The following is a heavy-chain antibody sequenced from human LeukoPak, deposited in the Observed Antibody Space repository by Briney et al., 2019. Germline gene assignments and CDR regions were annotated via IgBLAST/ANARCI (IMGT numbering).Heavy chain of an antibody. CDR2: ISYDGRNK. Sequence: SGGSLRLSCAASGFTFSSYAMHWVRQAPGKGLEWVAVISYDGRNKYYADSVKGRFTISRDNSKNTLYLQMNSLRAEDTAVYYCAREPETIAAPPFDYWGQGTLVTVSS. CDR1: GFTFSSYA. D-gene: IGHD6-6*01. J-gene: IGHJ4*02. V-gene: IGHV3-30-3*01. CDR3: AREPETIAAPPFDY.